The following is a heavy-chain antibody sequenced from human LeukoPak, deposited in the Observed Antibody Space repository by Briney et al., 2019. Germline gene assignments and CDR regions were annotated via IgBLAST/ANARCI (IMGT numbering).Heavy chain of an antibody. CDR1: GGSFTSHY. D-gene: IGHD3-10*01. Sequence: SETLSLTCTVSGGSFTSHYWSWIRQPPGKGLEWIGYYSGSTNYNPSLKSRATILADTSKNQFSLKLTSVTAADTAVYYCARHRYALLYYFDYWGQGTLVTVSS. CDR2: YSGST. J-gene: IGHJ4*02. V-gene: IGHV4-59*11. CDR3: ARHRYALLYYFDY.